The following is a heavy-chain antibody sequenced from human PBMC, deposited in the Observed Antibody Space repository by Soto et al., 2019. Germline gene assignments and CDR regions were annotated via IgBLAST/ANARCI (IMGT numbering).Heavy chain of an antibody. V-gene: IGHV1-3*01. J-gene: IGHJ4*02. Sequence: ASVKVSCKASGYTFSSYAMHWVRQAPGQRLEWMGWINAGYGNTKSSQKFQDRVTISRDTSASTAYMELTSLRSEDTAVYYCARDTAAGTFDFWGQGTLVTVSS. CDR3: ARDTAAGTFDF. CDR1: GYTFSSYA. CDR2: INAGYGNT. D-gene: IGHD1-1*01.